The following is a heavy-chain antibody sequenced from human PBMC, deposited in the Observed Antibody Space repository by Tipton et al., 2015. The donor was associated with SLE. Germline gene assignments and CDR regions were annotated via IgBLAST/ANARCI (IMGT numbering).Heavy chain of an antibody. V-gene: IGHV3-30*03. J-gene: IGHJ6*02. Sequence: SLRLSCAASGFTVSSNYMSWVRQAPGKGLEWVAIISYDGSDKHYADSVKGRFTISRDNSKNTLYLQMNGLRPADTAVYYCARRVGSYYGMDVWGQGTTVTVSS. D-gene: IGHD3-10*01. CDR3: ARRVGSYYGMDV. CDR2: ISYDGSDK. CDR1: GFTVSSNY.